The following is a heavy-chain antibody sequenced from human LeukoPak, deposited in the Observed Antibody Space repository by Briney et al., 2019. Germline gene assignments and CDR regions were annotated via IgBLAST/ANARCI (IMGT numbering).Heavy chain of an antibody. CDR3: ARGPLGYCSSTSCYNFDY. J-gene: IGHJ4*02. D-gene: IGHD2-2*01. CDR1: GGSISSSSYY. V-gene: IGHV4-39*07. CDR2: IYYSGST. Sequence: SETLSLTCTVSGGSISSSSYYWGWIRQPPGKGLEWIGSIYYSGSTYYNPSLKSRVTISVDTSKNQFSLKLSSVTAADTAVYYCARGPLGYCSSTSCYNFDYWGQGTLVTVSS.